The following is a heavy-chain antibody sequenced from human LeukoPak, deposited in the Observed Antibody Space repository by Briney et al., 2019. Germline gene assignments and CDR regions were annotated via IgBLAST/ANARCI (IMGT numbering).Heavy chain of an antibody. CDR1: GFTFAGYG. J-gene: IGHJ3*02. CDR3: VKVPRSGCCAFDI. V-gene: IGHV3-30*18. Sequence: GGSLRLSCTASGFTFAGYGMHWVRQAPGKGLEWVALIIYDGSNKYHVDSVKGRFTVSRDNSKNTLYLQMNCLRAEDTAVYYCVKVPRSGCCAFDIWGLGTMDTVSS. D-gene: IGHD6-19*01. CDR2: IIYDGSNK.